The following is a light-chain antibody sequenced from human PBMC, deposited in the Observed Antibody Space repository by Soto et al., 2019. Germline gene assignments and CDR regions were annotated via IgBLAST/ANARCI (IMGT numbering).Light chain of an antibody. CDR3: SSYTTTSPYV. CDR2: VNSDGSY. Sequence: QPVLTQSPSASASLGASVKLTCTLSSGHSSYAIAWHQQQPEKGPRYLMKVNSDGSYSKGDGIPDRFSGSTSGAERYLTISSLQSEDEADYYCSSYTTTSPYVFGSGTKLTVL. J-gene: IGLJ1*01. V-gene: IGLV4-69*01. CDR1: SGHSSYA.